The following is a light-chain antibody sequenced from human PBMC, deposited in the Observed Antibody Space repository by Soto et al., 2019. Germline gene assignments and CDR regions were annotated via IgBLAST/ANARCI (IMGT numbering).Light chain of an antibody. CDR2: AAS. CDR3: LLDFRYFWA. CDR1: QAIRTA. Sequence: AIQLTQSPSSLSASVGDRATITCRASQAIRTAIGWYQQKPGKVPKLLIYAASTLQSGVPSRFSGSGSGTDFTLTISSLQPEDFATYYCLLDFRYFWAFGQGTKVDIK. V-gene: IGKV1-6*01. J-gene: IGKJ1*01.